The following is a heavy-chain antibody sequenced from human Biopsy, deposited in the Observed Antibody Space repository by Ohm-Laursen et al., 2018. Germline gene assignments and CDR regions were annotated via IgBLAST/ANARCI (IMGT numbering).Heavy chain of an antibody. V-gene: IGHV4-4*07. J-gene: IGHJ5*02. D-gene: IGHD3-10*01. CDR2: IYIDGTS. Sequence: GTLSLTCSVSGGFISSYYWSWIRQSAGRGLEWIGRIYIDGTSDYNPSLKNRVSMSVDSSKKQFSLRLTSLSVADTAKYYCARAPPLIRGVLESWFDPWGQGILVTVPS. CDR1: GGFISSYY. CDR3: ARAPPLIRGVLESWFDP.